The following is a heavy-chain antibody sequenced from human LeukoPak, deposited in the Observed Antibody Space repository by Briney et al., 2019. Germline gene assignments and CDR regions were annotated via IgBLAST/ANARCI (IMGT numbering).Heavy chain of an antibody. CDR2: IKQDGSEK. J-gene: IGHJ4*02. Sequence: PRGSLRLSCAASGFTFSSYWMSWVRQAPGKGLEWVANIKQDGSEKYYVDSVKGRFTISRDKAKNSLYLQMKSLRAEDTAVYYCARPNWNDKDYWGQGTLVTVSS. CDR3: ARPNWNDKDY. V-gene: IGHV3-7*01. CDR1: GFTFSSYW. D-gene: IGHD1-1*01.